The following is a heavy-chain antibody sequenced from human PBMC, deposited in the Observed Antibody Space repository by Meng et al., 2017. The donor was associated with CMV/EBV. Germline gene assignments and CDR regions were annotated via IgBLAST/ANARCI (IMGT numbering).Heavy chain of an antibody. D-gene: IGHD2-2*01. Sequence: GGSLRLSCAASGFTFSSYSMNWVRQAPGKGLEWVSSISSSSSYIYYADSVKGRFTISRDNAKNSLYLQMNSLRAEDAAVYYCARLYCSSTGCYAFDYWGQGTLVTVSS. V-gene: IGHV3-21*01. J-gene: IGHJ4*02. CDR3: ARLYCSSTGCYAFDY. CDR1: GFTFSSYS. CDR2: ISSSSSYI.